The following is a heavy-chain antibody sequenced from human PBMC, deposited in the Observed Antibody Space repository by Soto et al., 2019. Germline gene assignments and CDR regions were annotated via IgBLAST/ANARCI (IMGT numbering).Heavy chain of an antibody. CDR2: IWYDGSDK. CDR1: GFTFSNYA. J-gene: IGHJ6*03. Sequence: QMQLVESGGGVVQPGTSLRLSCAASGFTFSNYAMHWFRQAPGKGLEWVTIIWYDGSDKNYGDSVKGRFTISRDNSKNTLYLQMNSLRVEDTAVYYCARDSGGDYHNYYMDVWGKGTTVTVSS. CDR3: ARDSGGDYHNYYMDV. V-gene: IGHV3-33*01. D-gene: IGHD4-17*01.